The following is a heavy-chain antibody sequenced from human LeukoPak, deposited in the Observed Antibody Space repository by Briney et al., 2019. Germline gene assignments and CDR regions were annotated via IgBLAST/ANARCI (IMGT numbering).Heavy chain of an antibody. CDR1: GGSISSYY. D-gene: IGHD3-22*01. Sequence: SETLSLTCTVSGGSISSYYWSWIRQPAGKGLEWIGRIYTSGSTNYNPSLKSRVTMSVDTSKNQFSLKLSSVTAADTAVYYCAKRMYYYDSSGYSNDDYWGQGTLVTVSS. CDR3: AKRMYYYDSSGYSNDDY. CDR2: IYTSGST. V-gene: IGHV4-4*07. J-gene: IGHJ4*02.